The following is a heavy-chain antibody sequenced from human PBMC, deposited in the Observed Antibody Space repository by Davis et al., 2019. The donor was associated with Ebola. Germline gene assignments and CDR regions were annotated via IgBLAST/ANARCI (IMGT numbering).Heavy chain of an antibody. CDR3: ARDVLGLYGMDL. CDR1: GFTFSSYT. CDR2: IKLDGSKE. V-gene: IGHV3-7*03. D-gene: IGHD6-19*01. Sequence: GGSLRLSCSASGFTFSSYTMHWVRQAPGKGLEWVANIKLDGSKEYYVDSVRGRFIISRDNAKNSLYLQMNSLRAEDTAVYYCARDVLGLYGMDLWGQGTTVTVSS. J-gene: IGHJ6*02.